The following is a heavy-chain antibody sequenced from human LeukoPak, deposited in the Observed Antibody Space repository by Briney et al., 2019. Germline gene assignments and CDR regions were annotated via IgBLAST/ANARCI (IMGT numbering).Heavy chain of an antibody. CDR2: IIPIFGTA. CDR1: GDTFSSYA. J-gene: IGHJ3*02. Sequence: SVKVSCKASGDTFSSYAISWVRQAPGQGLEWMGGIIPIFGTANYAQKFQGRVTITADESTSTAYMELSSLRSEDTAVYYCARESSGWSGGAFDIWGQGTMVTVSS. V-gene: IGHV1-69*13. D-gene: IGHD6-19*01. CDR3: ARESSGWSGGAFDI.